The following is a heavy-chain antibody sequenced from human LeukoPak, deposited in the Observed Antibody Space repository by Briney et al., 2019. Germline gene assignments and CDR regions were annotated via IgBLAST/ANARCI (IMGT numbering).Heavy chain of an antibody. Sequence: SGPTLVKPTQTLTLTCTFSGFSLSTSGVGVGWIRQPPGKALEWLALIYWDDDKRYSPSLKSRLTITKDTSKNQVILTMTNMDPVDTDTYYGAHSFGVGSSWYYWGQGTLVTVSS. D-gene: IGHD6-13*01. V-gene: IGHV2-5*02. CDR3: AHSFGVGSSWYY. J-gene: IGHJ4*02. CDR2: IYWDDDK. CDR1: GFSLSTSGVG.